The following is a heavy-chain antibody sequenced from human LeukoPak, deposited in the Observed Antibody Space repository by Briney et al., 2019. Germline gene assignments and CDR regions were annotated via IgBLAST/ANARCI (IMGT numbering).Heavy chain of an antibody. Sequence: SETLSLTCTVSGGSISSYYWGWIRQPPGKGLEWIGSIYYSGSTYYNPSLKSRVTISVDTSKNQFSLKLSSVTAADTAVYYCARISRDFDWLVRWFDPWGQGTLVTVSS. CDR2: IYYSGST. J-gene: IGHJ5*02. D-gene: IGHD3-9*01. CDR1: GGSISSYY. V-gene: IGHV4-39*01. CDR3: ARISRDFDWLVRWFDP.